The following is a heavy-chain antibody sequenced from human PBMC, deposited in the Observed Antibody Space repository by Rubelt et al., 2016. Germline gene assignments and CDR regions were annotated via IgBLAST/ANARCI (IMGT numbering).Heavy chain of an antibody. CDR1: GGSFSGYY. CDR2: VYNSGIT. CDR3: ARDRDPGSHNWFDP. Sequence: QVQLQQWGAGLLKPSETLSLTCAVYGGSFSGYYWSWIRQPPGKGLEWIGYVYNSGITNYNPSLKSGVTISADTSKNQFYLKLSSVTAADTAVYYCARDRDPGSHNWFDPWGQGTLVTVSS. D-gene: IGHD1-26*01. V-gene: IGHV4-34*11. J-gene: IGHJ5*02.